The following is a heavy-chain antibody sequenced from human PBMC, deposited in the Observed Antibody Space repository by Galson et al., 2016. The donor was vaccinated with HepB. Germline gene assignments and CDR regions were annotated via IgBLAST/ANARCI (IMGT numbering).Heavy chain of an antibody. J-gene: IGHJ4*02. CDR1: GYSFTSHG. V-gene: IGHV1-18*01. Sequence: SVKVSCKASGYSFTSHGISWVRQAPGQGLEWMGWIGGYNGNTEYSQKVQGSVTMTTDTSTSTAFLALRSLTYDDTAVYYCARDADLVATYRFDFWGQGTLVIVSS. CDR3: ARDADLVATYRFDF. D-gene: IGHD5-12*01. CDR2: IGGYNGNT.